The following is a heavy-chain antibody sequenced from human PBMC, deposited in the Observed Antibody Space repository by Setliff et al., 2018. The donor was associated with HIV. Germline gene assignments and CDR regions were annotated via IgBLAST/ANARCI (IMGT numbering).Heavy chain of an antibody. CDR2: MSPNSGDT. Sequence: ASVKVSCKASGYTFISNDINWVRQTTGQGLEWMGWMSPNSGDTGYAQNFQGRVTMTRDTSMNTAYMELSNLRSEDTAMYYCATSGFYDILTGPTPGVFDIWGQGTMVTVSS. CDR1: GYTFISND. D-gene: IGHD3-9*01. J-gene: IGHJ3*02. V-gene: IGHV1-8*01. CDR3: ATSGFYDILTGPTPGVFDI.